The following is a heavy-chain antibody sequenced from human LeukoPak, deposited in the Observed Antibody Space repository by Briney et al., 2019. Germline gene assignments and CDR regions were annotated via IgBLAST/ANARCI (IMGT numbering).Heavy chain of an antibody. Sequence: GGSLRLSCAASGFTFSSYSMNWVRQAPGKGLEWVSSISGSGGSTYYADSVKGRFTISRDNSKNTLYLQMNSLRAEDTAVYYCAKDRGTMVRGVAEPDAFDIWGQGTMVTVSS. V-gene: IGHV3-23*01. CDR3: AKDRGTMVRGVAEPDAFDI. J-gene: IGHJ3*02. CDR1: GFTFSSYS. CDR2: ISGSGGST. D-gene: IGHD3-10*01.